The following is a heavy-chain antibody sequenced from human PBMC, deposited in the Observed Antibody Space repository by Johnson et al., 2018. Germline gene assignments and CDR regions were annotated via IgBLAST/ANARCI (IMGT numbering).Heavy chain of an antibody. D-gene: IGHD3-22*01. CDR1: GGTFSSYA. J-gene: IGHJ3*02. CDR2: IIPIFGTT. CDR3: ARDTYYYDSSGYYIGCDAFDI. V-gene: IGHV1-69*01. Sequence: QVQLVQSGAEVKKXGSSXKVXCKASGGTFSSYAISWVRQAPGQGLEWMGGIIPIFGTTNYAQKFQGRVTITADESTSTAYMELSSRRSEDTAVYYCARDTYYYDSSGYYIGCDAFDIWGQGTMVTVSS.